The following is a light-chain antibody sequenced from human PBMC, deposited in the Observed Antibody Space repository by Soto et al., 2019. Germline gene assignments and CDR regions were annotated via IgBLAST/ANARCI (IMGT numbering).Light chain of an antibody. V-gene: IGKV1-39*01. J-gene: IGKJ5*01. CDR1: QIIGTY. CDR3: QQSYRAPIT. Sequence: DIQMTQSPNSLSASVGDSVTITCRASQIIGTYLHWYQQKPGKAPNLLIYDTSHLQSGVPSRFRGSTSGPDFTLTISRLQPEDSATYYCQQSYRAPITFGQGTRLDIK. CDR2: DTS.